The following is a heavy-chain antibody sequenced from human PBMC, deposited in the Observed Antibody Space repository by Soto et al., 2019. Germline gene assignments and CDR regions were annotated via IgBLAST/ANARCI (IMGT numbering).Heavy chain of an antibody. Sequence: GGSLRLSCAASGFTFSSYAMHWVRQAPGKGLEYVSAISSNGGSTYYANSVKGRFTISRDNSKNTLYLQMGSLRAEDMAVYYCARGAEYPGGVAYWGQGSLVTVSS. CDR2: ISSNGGST. D-gene: IGHD6-6*01. CDR3: ARGAEYPGGVAY. CDR1: GFTFSSYA. J-gene: IGHJ4*02. V-gene: IGHV3-64*01.